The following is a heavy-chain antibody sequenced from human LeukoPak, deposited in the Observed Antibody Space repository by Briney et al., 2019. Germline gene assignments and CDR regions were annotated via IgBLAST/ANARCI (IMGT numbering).Heavy chain of an antibody. CDR2: IYYSGST. CDR3: ARSRFRGDGYRHYYYGMDV. D-gene: IGHD5-24*01. J-gene: IGHJ6*02. V-gene: IGHV4-39*01. CDR1: GGSISSSSYY. Sequence: PSETLSLTCTVSGGSISSSSYYWGWIRQPPGKGLEWIGSIYYSGSTYYNPSLKSRVTISVDTSKNQFSLKLSSVTAADTAVYYCARSRFRGDGYRHYYYGMDVWGQGTTVTVSS.